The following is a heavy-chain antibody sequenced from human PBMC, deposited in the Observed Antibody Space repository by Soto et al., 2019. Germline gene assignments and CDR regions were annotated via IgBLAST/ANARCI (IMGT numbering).Heavy chain of an antibody. J-gene: IGHJ4*02. V-gene: IGHV4-59*01. Sequence: PSETLSLTCTVSGGSISSYYWSWIRQPPGKGLEWIGYIYYSGSTNYNPSLKSRVTISVDTSKNQFSLKLSSVTAADTAVYYCAREIGNSGYDYWGQGTLVTVS. CDR3: AREIGNSGYDY. CDR2: IYYSGST. CDR1: GGSISSYY. D-gene: IGHD5-12*01.